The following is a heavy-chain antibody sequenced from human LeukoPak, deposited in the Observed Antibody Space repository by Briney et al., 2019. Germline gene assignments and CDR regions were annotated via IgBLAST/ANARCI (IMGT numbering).Heavy chain of an antibody. D-gene: IGHD1-7*01. CDR2: ISGYNGNT. J-gene: IGHJ4*02. CDR1: GYTFTGYG. CDR3: ARDVEGTTDFDY. Sequence: SVKVSCKASGYTFTGYGISWVRQAPGQGLEWMGWISGYNGNTNYAQKLQGRVTMTTDTSTSTAYMELRSLRSDDTAVYYCARDVEGTTDFDYWGQGTLVTVSS. V-gene: IGHV1-18*01.